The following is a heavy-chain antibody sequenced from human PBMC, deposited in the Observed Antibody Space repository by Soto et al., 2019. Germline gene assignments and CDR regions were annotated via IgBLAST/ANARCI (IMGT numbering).Heavy chain of an antibody. CDR3: ARGDYYDTGYYVV. CDR2: IYTSGTT. Sequence: SETLSLTCTVSGRSMSGYYWSWIRQPAGERLEWIGRIYTSGTTDFNPSLKGRVTMSVDTSENQFSLKLTSVTAADTALYYCARGDYYDTGYYVVWGQGTQVTVSS. D-gene: IGHD3-9*01. V-gene: IGHV4-4*07. CDR1: GRSMSGYY. J-gene: IGHJ4*02.